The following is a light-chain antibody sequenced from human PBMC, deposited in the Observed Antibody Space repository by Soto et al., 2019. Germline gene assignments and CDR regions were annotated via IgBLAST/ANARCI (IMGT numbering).Light chain of an antibody. CDR2: AAS. J-gene: IGKJ1*01. Sequence: DIQMTQSPSSLSASVGDRVTITCRASQGTSNYLAWYQQKPGKVPKLLIYAASTLQSGVPSRFRGSGSGTYFTRTINSLQPEDVATYYCQKYNSAPPWTFGQGTKVEIK. CDR1: QGTSNY. V-gene: IGKV1-27*01. CDR3: QKYNSAPPWT.